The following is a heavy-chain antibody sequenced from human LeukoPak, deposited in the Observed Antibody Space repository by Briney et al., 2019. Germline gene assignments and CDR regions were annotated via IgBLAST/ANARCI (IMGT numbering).Heavy chain of an antibody. J-gene: IGHJ4*02. D-gene: IGHD4-17*01. Sequence: GGSLRLSCTASGFTFSSFWMHWDRQAPGKGPVWVSRIDSDGSSTTYADSVKGRFTISRDNAKNTLYLQMNSLRAEDTAVYYCARDNYGAYDYWGQGTLVTVSS. CDR2: IDSDGSST. V-gene: IGHV3-74*01. CDR3: ARDNYGAYDY. CDR1: GFTFSSFW.